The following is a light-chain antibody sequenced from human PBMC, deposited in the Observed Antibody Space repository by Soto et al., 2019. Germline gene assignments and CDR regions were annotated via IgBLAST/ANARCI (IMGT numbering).Light chain of an antibody. J-gene: IGKJ4*02. V-gene: IGKV1-6*01. Sequence: AIQMTQPPSSLSASVGDRVTITCRASQGVSNDVGWYQQKPGKAPRLLIYAASTLQSGVPSRFSCSQSATDFTLTISSLQSEDFATYYCLQDFAYPVTCGGGTKVEIK. CDR1: QGVSND. CDR3: LQDFAYPVT. CDR2: AAS.